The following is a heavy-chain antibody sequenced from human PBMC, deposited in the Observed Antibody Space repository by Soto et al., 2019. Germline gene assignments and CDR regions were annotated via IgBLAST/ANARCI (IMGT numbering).Heavy chain of an antibody. Sequence: SVKVSCKASGFTFTSSAVQWVRQARGQRLEWIGWIVVGSGNTNYAQKFQERVTITRDMSTSTAYMELNSLRAEDTAMYYCVKRAAGYYDSSGYYDDYWGQGTLVTVSS. D-gene: IGHD3-22*01. J-gene: IGHJ4*02. CDR1: GFTFTSSA. CDR2: IVVGSGNT. V-gene: IGHV1-58*01. CDR3: VKRAAGYYDSSGYYDDY.